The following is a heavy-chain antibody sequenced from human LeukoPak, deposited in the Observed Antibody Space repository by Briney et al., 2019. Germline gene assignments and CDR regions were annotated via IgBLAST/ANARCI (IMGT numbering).Heavy chain of an antibody. Sequence: PGGSLRLSCTASGFTFSSMNWFRQAPGKGLEWISYISSSIVSIYYADSVKGRFTISRDNARNSVFLHMNSLRAEDTAVYYCARDAEISASGRYFDWGQGTLVTVSS. CDR3: ARDAEISASGRYFD. V-gene: IGHV3-48*04. CDR1: GFTFSS. CDR2: ISSSIVSI. D-gene: IGHD3-10*01. J-gene: IGHJ4*02.